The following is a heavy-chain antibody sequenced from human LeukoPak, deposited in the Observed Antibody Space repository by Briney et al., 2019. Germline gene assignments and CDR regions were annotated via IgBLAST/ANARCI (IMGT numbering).Heavy chain of an antibody. CDR2: ISGSGDNT. J-gene: IGHJ4*02. V-gene: IGHV3-23*01. Sequence: GETLRLSCAASGFTFSSYGMTWVRQAPGKGLEWVSGISGSGDNTWYADSVKGRFTISRDNSKKTLDLQMHSLRAEDTAIYYCAKASVWTMVRVVSYFDEWGQGIQVTVSS. CDR1: GFTFSSYG. D-gene: IGHD3-10*01. CDR3: AKASVWTMVRVVSYFDE.